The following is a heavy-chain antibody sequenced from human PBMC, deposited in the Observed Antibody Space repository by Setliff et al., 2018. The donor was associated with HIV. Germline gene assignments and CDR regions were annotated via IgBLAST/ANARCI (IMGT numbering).Heavy chain of an antibody. CDR3: ATNREQLTMTYYYYMDV. CDR2: IIPIFGTT. Sequence: VASVKVSCKASGGTFSSYAISWVRRAPGQGPEWMGAIIPIFGTTKYAQRFQGRVTITADASTSTAYMELSSLRSEDTAVYYCATNREQLTMTYYYYMDVWGKGTTVTVSS. CDR1: GGTFSSYA. V-gene: IGHV1-69*13. D-gene: IGHD6-13*01. J-gene: IGHJ6*03.